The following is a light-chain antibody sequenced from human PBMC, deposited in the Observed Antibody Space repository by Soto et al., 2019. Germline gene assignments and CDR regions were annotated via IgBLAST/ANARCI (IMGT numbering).Light chain of an antibody. CDR3: QQYFRPWT. J-gene: IGKJ1*01. CDR2: WAS. CDR1: QSVLYSSNNKNY. V-gene: IGKV4-1*01. Sequence: DIVMTQSPDCLAVSLGERATINCKSSQSVLYSSNNKNYLAWYQQKPGQPTRLLIYWASTRESGVPDRFSGSGSGTDFTLTISSLQAEDVAVYYCQQYFRPWTFGQGNKVEIK.